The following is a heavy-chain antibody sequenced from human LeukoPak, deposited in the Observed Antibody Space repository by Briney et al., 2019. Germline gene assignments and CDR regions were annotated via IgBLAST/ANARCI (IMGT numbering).Heavy chain of an antibody. CDR1: GFTFSTYA. CDR2: ISASGNNT. CDR3: AKGARDSGSYYSALHY. D-gene: IGHD3-10*01. Sequence: GGSLRLSCAASGFTFSTYAMYWVRQAPGKGLEWVSGISASGNNTYYAVSVKGRFTISRDNSKSTLYVQMNSLRAEDTAVYYCAKGARDSGSYYSALHYWGQGTLVTVSS. J-gene: IGHJ4*02. V-gene: IGHV3-23*01.